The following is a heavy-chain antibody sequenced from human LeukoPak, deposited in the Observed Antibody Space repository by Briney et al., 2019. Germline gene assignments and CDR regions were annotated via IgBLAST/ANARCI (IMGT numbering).Heavy chain of an antibody. Sequence: SETLSLTCTVSGGSVNSHYWSWIRQPPGKGLEWIGFVSYSGSTNYNPSLNGRVTISLDTSKNQFSLRLNSVTAADTAVYYCARWAEYYYDSSGYFYGMDVWGQGTTVTVSS. D-gene: IGHD3-22*01. V-gene: IGHV4-59*02. J-gene: IGHJ6*02. CDR2: VSYSGST. CDR1: GGSVNSHY. CDR3: ARWAEYYYDSSGYFYGMDV.